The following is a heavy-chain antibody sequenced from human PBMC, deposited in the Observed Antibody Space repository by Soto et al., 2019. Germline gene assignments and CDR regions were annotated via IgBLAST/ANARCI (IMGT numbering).Heavy chain of an antibody. J-gene: IGHJ3*02. CDR1: GFTFSSYS. CDR3: ARVGDIVVVVAATLHAFDI. D-gene: IGHD2-15*01. V-gene: IGHV3-21*04. CDR2: ISSSSSYI. Sequence: EVQLVESGGGLVKPGGSLRLSCAASGFTFSSYSMNWVRQAPGKGLEWVSSISSSSSYIYYADSVKGRFTISRDNAKNSLYLQMHSLRAEGTAVYYCARVGDIVVVVAATLHAFDIWGQGTMVTVSS.